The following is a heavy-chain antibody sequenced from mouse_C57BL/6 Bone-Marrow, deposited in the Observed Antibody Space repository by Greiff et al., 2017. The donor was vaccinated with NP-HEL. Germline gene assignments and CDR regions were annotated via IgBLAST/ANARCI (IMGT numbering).Heavy chain of an antibody. D-gene: IGHD2-3*01. CDR2: IHPNSGST. CDR3: ARGGWVLCGFAY. J-gene: IGHJ3*01. Sequence: QVQLQQPGAELVKPGASVKLSCKASGYTFTSYWMHWVKQRPGQGLEWIGMIHPNSGSTNYNEKFKSKATLTVDTSSSTAYMQLSSLTSEDSAVYYCARGGWVLCGFAYWGQGTLVTVSA. CDR1: GYTFTSYW. V-gene: IGHV1-64*01.